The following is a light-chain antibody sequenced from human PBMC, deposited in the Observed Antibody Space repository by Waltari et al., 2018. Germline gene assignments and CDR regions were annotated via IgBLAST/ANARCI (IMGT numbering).Light chain of an antibody. V-gene: IGLV1-51*01. CDR3: GTWDISLNGHVV. Sequence: QSALTQPPSVSAAPGQQVTISCSGSSSNIGSNDVSWDQQCPETAPKLLIYDNKKRPSGIPDRFSGSKSGTSATLVITGLQTGDEADYYCGTWDISLNGHVVFGGGTKVTVL. CDR2: DNK. CDR1: SSNIGSND. J-gene: IGLJ2*01.